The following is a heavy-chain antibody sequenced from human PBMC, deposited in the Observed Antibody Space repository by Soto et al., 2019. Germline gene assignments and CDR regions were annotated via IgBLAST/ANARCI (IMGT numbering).Heavy chain of an antibody. J-gene: IGHJ4*02. CDR2: ISAYNGNT. CDR3: ARVTYYYDSSDPRAADYFDY. D-gene: IGHD3-22*01. CDR1: GYTFTSYG. V-gene: IGHV1-18*01. Sequence: QVQLVQSGAEVKKPGASVKVSCKASGYTFTSYGISWVRQAPGQGLEWMGWISAYNGNTNYAQKLQGRVTMTTDTSTSTAYMELRSLRSDDTAVYYCARVTYYYDSSDPRAADYFDYWGQGTLVTVSS.